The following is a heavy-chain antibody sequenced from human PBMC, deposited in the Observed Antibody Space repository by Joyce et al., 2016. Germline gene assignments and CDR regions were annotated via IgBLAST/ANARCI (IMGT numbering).Heavy chain of an antibody. CDR3: AREGSFWRGYRLLSYYMDV. CDR2: IYYSGST. CDR1: GGSISSSSYY. Sequence: QLQLQESGPGLVKPSVTLSLTCTVSGGSISSSSYYWGWIRQPPGKGLEWIGSIYYSGSTYYNPSLKSRVTISVDTSKNQFSLKLSSVTAADTAVYYCAREGSFWRGYRLLSYYMDVWGKGTTVTVSS. V-gene: IGHV4-39*07. D-gene: IGHD3-3*01. J-gene: IGHJ6*03.